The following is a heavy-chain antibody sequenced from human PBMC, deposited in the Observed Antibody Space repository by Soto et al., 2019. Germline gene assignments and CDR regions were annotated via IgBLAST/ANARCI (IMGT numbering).Heavy chain of an antibody. D-gene: IGHD1-1*01. Sequence: PGGSLRLSCAASGFTFSSYGMHWVRQAPGKGLEWVAVIWYDGSNKYYADSVKGRFTISRDNSKNTLYLQMNSLRAEDTAVYYCARDLGPTTFLDYWGQGTLVTVSS. V-gene: IGHV3-33*01. CDR2: IWYDGSNK. J-gene: IGHJ4*02. CDR3: ARDLGPTTFLDY. CDR1: GFTFSSYG.